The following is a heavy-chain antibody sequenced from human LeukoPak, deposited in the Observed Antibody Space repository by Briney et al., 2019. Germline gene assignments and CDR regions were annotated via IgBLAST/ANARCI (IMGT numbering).Heavy chain of an antibody. Sequence: GEPLKISCKGSGYSFTSYWIGWVRQMPGKGLEWIGIIYPGDSDTRYSPSFQGQVTISADKSISTAYLQWSSLKASDTAMYYCARQVGKTYYDILTGYSYWFDPWGQGTLVTVSS. V-gene: IGHV5-51*01. CDR3: ARQVGKTYYDILTGYSYWFDP. J-gene: IGHJ5*02. CDR1: GYSFTSYW. D-gene: IGHD3-9*01. CDR2: IYPGDSDT.